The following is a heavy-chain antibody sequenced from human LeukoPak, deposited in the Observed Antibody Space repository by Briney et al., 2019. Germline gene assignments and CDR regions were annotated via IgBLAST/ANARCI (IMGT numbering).Heavy chain of an antibody. Sequence: PSETLSLTCTVSGGSISSSSYYWGWIRQPPGKGLEWIGSIYYSGSAYYNPSLKSRVTISVDTSKNQFSLKLSSVTAADTAVYYCARRGYSSSSGYWYFDLWGRGTLVTVSS. CDR3: ARRGYSSSSGYWYFDL. CDR2: IYYSGSA. CDR1: GGSISSSSYY. J-gene: IGHJ2*01. D-gene: IGHD6-13*01. V-gene: IGHV4-39*07.